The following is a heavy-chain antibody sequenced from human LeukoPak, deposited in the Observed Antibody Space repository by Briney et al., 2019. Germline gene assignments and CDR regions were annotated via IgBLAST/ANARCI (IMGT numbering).Heavy chain of an antibody. CDR2: INPSGGST. V-gene: IGHV1-46*01. CDR3: ARDDSSGPQVY. Sequence: ASVKVSCKASGYTFSSYYMHWVRQAPGQGLEWMGIINPSGGSTKYAQKLQGRVTMTRETSTSTVYMELSSLRSEDTAVYYCARDDSSGPQVYWGQGTLVTVSS. D-gene: IGHD3-22*01. J-gene: IGHJ4*02. CDR1: GYTFSSYY.